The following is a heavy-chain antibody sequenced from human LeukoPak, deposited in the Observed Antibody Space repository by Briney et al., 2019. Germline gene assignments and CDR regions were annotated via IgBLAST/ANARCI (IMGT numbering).Heavy chain of an antibody. CDR3: ASAGLVYSSGWYLETPFDY. CDR2: IYTSGST. V-gene: IGHV4-4*07. Sequence: SETLSLTCTVSGGSISSYYWSWIRQPAGKGLEWIGRIYTSGSTNYNPSLKSRVTMSVDTSKNQFSLKLSSVTAADTAVYYCASAGLVYSSGWYLETPFDYWGQGTLVTVSS. CDR1: GGSISSYY. D-gene: IGHD6-13*01. J-gene: IGHJ4*02.